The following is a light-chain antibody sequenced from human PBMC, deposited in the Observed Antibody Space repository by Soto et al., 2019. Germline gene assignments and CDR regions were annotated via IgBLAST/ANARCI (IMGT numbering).Light chain of an antibody. V-gene: IGKV3-11*01. CDR3: QQRSNWPSGLT. J-gene: IGKJ4*01. CDR1: QSVSSY. CDR2: DAS. Sequence: EIVLTQSPATLSLSPGERATLSCRASQSVSSYLAWYQQKPGQAPRLLIYDASNRATGIPARFSGSGFGTDFTLTISSLEPEDFAVYYCQQRSNWPSGLTFGGGTKVEIK.